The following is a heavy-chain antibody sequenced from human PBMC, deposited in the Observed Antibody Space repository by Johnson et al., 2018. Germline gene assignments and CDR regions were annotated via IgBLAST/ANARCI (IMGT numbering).Heavy chain of an antibody. CDR3: ARGSDRCRDYDGMDV. CDR1: GFTFSSYW. CDR2: IKQDGSEK. Sequence: VQLVESGGGLVQPGGSLRLSCAASGFTFSSYWMSWVRQAPGKGLEWVANIKQDGSEKYDVDSVKGRFTISRDNAKNSLYQQMNSLRAGDTAVYYSARGSDRCRDYDGMDVWGQGTTVTVSS. V-gene: IGHV3-7*03. J-gene: IGHJ6*02. D-gene: IGHD3-22*01.